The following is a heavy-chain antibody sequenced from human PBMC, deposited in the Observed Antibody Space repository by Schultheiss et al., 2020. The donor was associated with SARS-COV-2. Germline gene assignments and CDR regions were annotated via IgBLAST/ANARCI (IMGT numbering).Heavy chain of an antibody. D-gene: IGHD3-16*01. V-gene: IGHV4-34*01. CDR2: INHSGST. CDR1: GGSFSGYY. Sequence: SETLSLTCAVYGGSFSGYYWSWIRQPPGKGLEWIGEINHSGSTNYNPSLKSRVTMSVDTSKNQFSLKLSSVTAADTAVYYCARGEGLGLRLGELATRFDPWGQGTLVTVSS. J-gene: IGHJ5*02. CDR3: ARGEGLGLRLGELATRFDP.